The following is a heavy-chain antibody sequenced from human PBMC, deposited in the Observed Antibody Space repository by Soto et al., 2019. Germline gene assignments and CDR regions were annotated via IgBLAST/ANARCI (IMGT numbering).Heavy chain of an antibody. V-gene: IGHV6-1*01. CDR2: TDYRSKWYN. D-gene: IGHD3-16*01. CDR1: VDSLSDNSAA. CDR3: VRECPYYVCSYSYRDY. J-gene: IGHJ4*02. Sequence: SQTLSLTCAISVDSLSDNSAAWNLIRHSPSRGREWRGRTDYRSKWYNDYAVSVKSRITVTADTSKNQFSLHLNSVTPEDTAVYSCVRECPYYVCSYSYRDYWGRGA.